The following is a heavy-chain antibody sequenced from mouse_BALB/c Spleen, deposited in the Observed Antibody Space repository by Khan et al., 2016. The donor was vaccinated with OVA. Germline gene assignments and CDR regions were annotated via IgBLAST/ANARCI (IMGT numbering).Heavy chain of an antibody. Sequence: QVQLKESGPGLVAPSQSLSITCTVSGFSLSRYSVHWVRQPPGKGLEWLGIIWIGGSADYNSPLKSRLSISKANSKSHVFLKMNSLQTDDTAMYYCARNRDGGSYWYFDVWGAGTTVTVSS. V-gene: IGHV2-6-4*01. D-gene: IGHD3-3*01. CDR1: GFSLSRYS. J-gene: IGHJ1*01. CDR3: ARNRDGGSYWYFDV. CDR2: IWIGGSA.